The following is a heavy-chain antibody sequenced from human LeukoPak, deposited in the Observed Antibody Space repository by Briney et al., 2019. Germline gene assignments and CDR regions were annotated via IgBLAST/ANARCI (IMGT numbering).Heavy chain of an antibody. J-gene: IGHJ4*02. Sequence: GESLRLSCAASGFPLMAYTMNWVRQAPGKGLEWVSSISGTGTYIHYEDSLKGRFTISRDNSKNTLYLHMNSLRAEDTAIYYCVRDNYSYRLDVWGQGTLVTVSS. CDR3: VRDNYSYRLDV. CDR1: GFPLMAYT. CDR2: ISGTGTYI. D-gene: IGHD2-21*01. V-gene: IGHV3-21*04.